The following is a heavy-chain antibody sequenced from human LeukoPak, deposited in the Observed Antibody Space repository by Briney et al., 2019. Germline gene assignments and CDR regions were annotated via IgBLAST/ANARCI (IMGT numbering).Heavy chain of an antibody. CDR2: IYSGGST. D-gene: IGHD2-2*01. Sequence: GGSLRLSCAASGFTVSSNYMSWVRQAPGKGLEWVSVIYSGGSTYYADSVKGRFTISRDNSKNTLYLQMNSLRAEDTAVYYCARDTRQAPAAMSYLTEYYYYYMDVWGKGTTVTVSS. CDR1: GFTVSSNY. V-gene: IGHV3-53*01. CDR3: ARDTRQAPAAMSYLTEYYYYYMDV. J-gene: IGHJ6*03.